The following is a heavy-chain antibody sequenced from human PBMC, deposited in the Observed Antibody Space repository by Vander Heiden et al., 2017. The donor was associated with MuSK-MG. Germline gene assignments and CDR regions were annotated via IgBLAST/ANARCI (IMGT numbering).Heavy chain of an antibody. CDR2: VTNNAAGETK. CDR3: SIGSHYWGGDCSGC. CDR1: GATSTDRG. D-gene: IGHD2-21*02. Sequence: HLKQSGAGSVKPGGSSGLPCAASGATSTDRGMSWVRPAPGEGVEWVGRVTNNAAGETKHYAAPAKGRFTISGEDPVPTLSLQMNSLKHEDTAVYYCSIGSHYWGGDCSGCWGQRNLVTVSS. J-gene: IGHJ4*02. V-gene: IGHV3-15*01.